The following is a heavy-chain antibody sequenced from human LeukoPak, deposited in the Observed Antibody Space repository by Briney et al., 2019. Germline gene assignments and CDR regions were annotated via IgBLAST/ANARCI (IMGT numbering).Heavy chain of an antibody. V-gene: IGHV3-9*01. CDR3: AKDILAVAGPAVDY. D-gene: IGHD6-19*01. J-gene: IGHJ4*02. Sequence: SGGSLRLSCAASGFTFDDYAMHWVRQAPGKGLEWVSGISWNSGSIGYADSVKGRFTISRDNAKNSLYLQMNSLRAEDTALYYCAKDILAVAGPAVDYLGQGTLVTVSS. CDR2: ISWNSGSI. CDR1: GFTFDDYA.